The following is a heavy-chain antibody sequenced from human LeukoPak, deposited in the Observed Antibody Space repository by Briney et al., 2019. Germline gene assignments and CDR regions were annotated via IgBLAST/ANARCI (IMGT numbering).Heavy chain of an antibody. Sequence: ASVKVSCKASGYTLTGYYMHWVRQAPGQGLEWMGWINPNSGGTNYAQKFQGRVTMTRDTSISTAYMELSRLRSDDTAVYYCARDWAGYCSGGSCYVYDAFDIWGQGTMVTVSS. J-gene: IGHJ3*02. CDR2: INPNSGGT. V-gene: IGHV1-2*02. CDR1: GYTLTGYY. D-gene: IGHD2-15*01. CDR3: ARDWAGYCSGGSCYVYDAFDI.